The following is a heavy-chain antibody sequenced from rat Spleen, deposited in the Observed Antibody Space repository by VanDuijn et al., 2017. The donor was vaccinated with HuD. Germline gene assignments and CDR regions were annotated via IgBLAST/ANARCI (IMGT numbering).Heavy chain of an antibody. CDR1: GFTFSNYG. V-gene: IGHV5-19*01. CDR2: ITHTDYNT. D-gene: IGHD1-4*01. CDR3: ATAGSRVSRFAY. J-gene: IGHJ3*01. Sequence: EVQLVESGGGLVQPGRSLKLSCAASGFTFSNYGMHWIRQAPGKGLEWIASITHTDYNTYYADSVKGRFTISRDNTKSTVYLKMNSLRAEDTATYYCATAGSRVSRFAYWGQGTLVTVSS.